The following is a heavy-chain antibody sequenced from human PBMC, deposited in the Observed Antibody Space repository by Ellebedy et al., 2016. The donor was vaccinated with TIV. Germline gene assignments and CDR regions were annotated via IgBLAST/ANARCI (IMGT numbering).Heavy chain of an antibody. D-gene: IGHD6-13*01. CDR3: ARVTSSSWRRPAGYFDY. CDR1: GGSISSGSYY. J-gene: IGHJ4*02. CDR2: IYYSGST. V-gene: IGHV4-61*01. Sequence: SETLSLXXTVSGGSISSGSYYWSWIWQPPGKGLEWIGYIYYSGSTNYNPSLKSRVTISVDTSKNQFSLKLSSVTAADTAVYYCARVTSSSWRRPAGYFDYWGQGTLVTVSS.